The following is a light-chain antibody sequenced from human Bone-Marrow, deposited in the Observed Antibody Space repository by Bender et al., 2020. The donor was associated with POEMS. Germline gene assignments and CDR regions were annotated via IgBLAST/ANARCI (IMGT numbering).Light chain of an antibody. Sequence: QSALTQPASVSGSPGQSITISCTGTDNDVGGHDYVSWYQQHPGKAPKLMIYDVSNRPSGVSNRFSGSKSGNTASLTISGLQAEDEADYYCSSYTSSSIIGVFGGGTKLTVL. CDR3: SSYTSSSIIGV. V-gene: IGLV2-14*03. CDR1: DNDVGGHDY. J-gene: IGLJ3*02. CDR2: DVS.